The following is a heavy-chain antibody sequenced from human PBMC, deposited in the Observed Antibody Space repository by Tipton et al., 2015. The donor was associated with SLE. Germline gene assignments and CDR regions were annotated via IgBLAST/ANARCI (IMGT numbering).Heavy chain of an antibody. V-gene: IGHV4-39*07. CDR3: ARVARGEWVVVFDY. CDR2: IYYSGST. D-gene: IGHD3-22*01. J-gene: IGHJ4*02. Sequence: TLSLTCTVSGGSISSSSYYLGWIRQPPGKGLEWIGSIYYSGSTYYNPSLKSRVTISVDTSKNQFSLKLSSVTAADTAVYYCARVARGEWVVVFDYWGQGTLVTVSS. CDR1: GGSISSSSYY.